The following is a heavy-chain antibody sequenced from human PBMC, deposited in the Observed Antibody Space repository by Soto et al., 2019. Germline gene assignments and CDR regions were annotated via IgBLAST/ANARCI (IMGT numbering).Heavy chain of an antibody. Sequence: GGSLRLSCAASGFTFSSYAMSWVRQAPGKGLEWVSAISGSGGSTYYADSVKGRVTISRDNSKNTLYLQMNSLRAEATAVYYCAKVPLSDDAPRFDPWGQGTLVTVSS. CDR2: ISGSGGST. CDR3: AKVPLSDDAPRFDP. V-gene: IGHV3-23*01. CDR1: GFTFSSYA. J-gene: IGHJ5*02.